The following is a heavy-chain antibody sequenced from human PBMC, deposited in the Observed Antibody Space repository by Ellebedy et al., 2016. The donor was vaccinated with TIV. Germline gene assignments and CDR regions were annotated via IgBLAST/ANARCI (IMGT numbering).Heavy chain of an antibody. CDR3: ARGGIYYGSGIIDY. Sequence: SVKVSXXASGGTFSSYAISWVRQAPGQGLEWMGGIIPIFGTANYAQKFQGRVTITADESTSTAYMELSSLRSEDTAVYYCARGGIYYGSGIIDYWGQGTLVTVSS. D-gene: IGHD3-10*01. CDR1: GGTFSSYA. CDR2: IIPIFGTA. V-gene: IGHV1-69*13. J-gene: IGHJ4*02.